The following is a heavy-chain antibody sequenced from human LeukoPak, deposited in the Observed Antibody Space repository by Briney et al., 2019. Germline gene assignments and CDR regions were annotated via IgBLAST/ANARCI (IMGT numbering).Heavy chain of an antibody. CDR3: TRDPYGSGSLCWVY. Sequence: GGSLRLSCSASGFTFGDYSLSWVRQAPGKGLEWVGFIQSTAFGGATEYAPSVKGRFTISRDDSQSIAYLQMNSLKTEDTAMYYCTRDPYGSGSLCWVYWGQGTLVTVSS. J-gene: IGHJ1*01. V-gene: IGHV3-49*04. CDR2: IQSTAFGGAT. D-gene: IGHD3-10*01. CDR1: GFTFGDYS.